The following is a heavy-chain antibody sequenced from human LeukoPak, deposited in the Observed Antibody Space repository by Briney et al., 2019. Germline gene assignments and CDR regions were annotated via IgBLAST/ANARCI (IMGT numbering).Heavy chain of an antibody. J-gene: IGHJ4*02. CDR2: IKSKTDGGTT. CDR1: GFTFSNAW. Sequence: TGGSLRLSCAASGFTFSNAWMSWVRQAPGKGLEWVGRIKSKTDGGTTDYAAPVKGRFTISRDESKNTLYLQMNSLKTEDTAVYYCTTDGPGSGYYWYYFDYWGQGTLVTVSS. CDR3: TTDGPGSGYYWYYFDY. V-gene: IGHV3-15*01. D-gene: IGHD3-22*01.